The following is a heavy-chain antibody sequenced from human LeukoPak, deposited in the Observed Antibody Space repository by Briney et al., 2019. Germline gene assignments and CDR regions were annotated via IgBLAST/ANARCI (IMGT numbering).Heavy chain of an antibody. CDR3: ARVSLAAAGRDAFDI. CDR2: IYHSGST. CDR1: GGSISSGGYY. J-gene: IGHJ3*02. V-gene: IGHV4-61*08. D-gene: IGHD6-13*01. Sequence: SETLSLTCTVSGGSISSGGYYWSWIRQPPGKGLEWIGYIYHSGSTNYNPSLKSRVTISVDTSKNQFSPKLSSVTAADTAVYYCARVSLAAAGRDAFDIWGQGTMVTVSS.